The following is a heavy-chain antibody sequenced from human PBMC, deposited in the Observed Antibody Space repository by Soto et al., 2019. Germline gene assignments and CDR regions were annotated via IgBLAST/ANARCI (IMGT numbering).Heavy chain of an antibody. V-gene: IGHV1-69*13. CDR1: GGTFSNFV. CDR2: NIPIFGTA. D-gene: IGHD3-3*01. CDR3: ARAHISVGEPKYANYFDY. J-gene: IGHJ4*02. Sequence: SVKVSCKASGGTFSNFVISWVRQAPGQGLEWMGGNIPIFGTANYAQKFQGRVTIIADESTGTTYMELTSLRFEDTAVYYCARAHISVGEPKYANYFDYWGQGTLVTVSS.